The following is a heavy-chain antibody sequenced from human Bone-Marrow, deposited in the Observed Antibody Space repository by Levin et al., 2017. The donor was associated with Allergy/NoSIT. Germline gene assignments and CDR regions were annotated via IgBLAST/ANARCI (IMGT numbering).Heavy chain of an antibody. D-gene: IGHD7-27*01. CDR1: GYTFTGYY. CDR3: ARMLTGVWEWFDP. J-gene: IGHJ5*02. V-gene: IGHV1-2*02. CDR2: INPGSGDT. Sequence: ASVKVSCKASGYTFTGYYIHWVRQAPGQGLEWMGWINPGSGDTNYAQQFHGRVTMTRDTSIDTAYIEVTRLKFDDSAVYFCARMLTGVWEWFDPWAREPWSPS.